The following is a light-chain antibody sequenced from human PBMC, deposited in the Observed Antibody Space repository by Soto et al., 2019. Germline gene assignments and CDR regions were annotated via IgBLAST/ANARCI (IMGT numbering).Light chain of an antibody. Sequence: MMMTQSPVTLSVSPGERATLSCRAGQSVGNNLAWYRQKSGQAPRLLIYGASTRATGIPARFSGSGSGTEFTLTIDSLQSDDFAVYLCQQYRNWPLTFGGGTKVDIK. CDR1: QSVGNN. CDR2: GAS. V-gene: IGKV3-15*01. J-gene: IGKJ4*01. CDR3: QQYRNWPLT.